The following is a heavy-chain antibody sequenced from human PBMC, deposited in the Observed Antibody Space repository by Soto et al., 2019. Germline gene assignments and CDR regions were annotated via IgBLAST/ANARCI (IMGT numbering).Heavy chain of an antibody. CDR1: GDSVSTNSAT. J-gene: IGHJ2*01. Sequence: PSQTLSLTCAISGDSVSTNSATWDWIRQSPSRGLEWLGRTYYRSKWYNDYAVSVKGRITINPDTSNNQFSLQLNSVTPDDTAMYYCARRGIYSSGWSIRAGSYWYFDLWGRGTLVTVSS. CDR2: TYYRSKWYN. D-gene: IGHD6-19*01. CDR3: ARRGIYSSGWSIRAGSYWYFDL. V-gene: IGHV6-1*01.